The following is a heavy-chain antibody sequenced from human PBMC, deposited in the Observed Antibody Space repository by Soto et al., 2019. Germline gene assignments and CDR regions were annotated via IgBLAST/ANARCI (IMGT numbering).Heavy chain of an antibody. V-gene: IGHV4-34*01. Sequence: PAATLSLTYATYDVSFSYYYCIWSRQPTGKGLEWIGEINHSGSTNYNPSLKSRVTISVDTSKNQFSLKLSSVTAADTAVYYCARGLAADVWFDYWGQGNMVTGSS. J-gene: IGHJ4*02. CDR3: ARGLAADVWFDY. CDR2: INHSGST. D-gene: IGHD6-13*01. CDR1: DVSFSYYY.